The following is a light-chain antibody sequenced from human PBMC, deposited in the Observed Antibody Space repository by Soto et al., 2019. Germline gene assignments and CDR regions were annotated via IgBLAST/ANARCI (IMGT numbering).Light chain of an antibody. CDR3: QQYGLSPRT. CDR2: AAS. J-gene: IGKJ1*01. V-gene: IGKV3-20*01. CDR1: QSVSSSY. Sequence: EIVLTQSPGTLSLSPGERATLSCRASQSVSSSYLAWYQQNPGQAPRLFIYAASIRATGIPDRFSGSVSGTDFTLTISRLEPEDFAVYYCQQYGLSPRTFGRGTKVEIK.